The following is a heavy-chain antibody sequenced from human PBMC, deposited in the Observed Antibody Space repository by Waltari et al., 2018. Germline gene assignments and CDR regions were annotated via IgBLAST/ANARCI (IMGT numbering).Heavy chain of an antibody. D-gene: IGHD3-22*01. Sequence: QVQLQESGPGLVKPSETLSLTCTVSGGSISSYYWSWIRQPPGKGLEWIGSIYYSGSTNYHPSLQSRVTISVDTSKNQFSLKLSSVTAADTAVYYCARVPYYYASSGYYYDYFDYWGQGTLVTVSS. J-gene: IGHJ4*02. CDR3: ARVPYYYASSGYYYDYFDY. V-gene: IGHV4-59*01. CDR2: IYYSGST. CDR1: GGSISSYY.